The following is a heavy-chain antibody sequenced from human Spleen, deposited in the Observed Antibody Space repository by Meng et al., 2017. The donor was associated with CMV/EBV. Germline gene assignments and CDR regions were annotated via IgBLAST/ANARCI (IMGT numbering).Heavy chain of an antibody. D-gene: IGHD3-22*01. V-gene: IGHV1-69*02. Sequence: SVKVSCKASGGTFSSYTVTWVRQAPGQGLEWMGRVFPILDITNYAQKFQGRVKITAAKSTSISYMELSSLRSEDTAVYYCVRLDCTSDSGFAGGTDYWGQGTLVTVSS. CDR2: VFPILDIT. CDR3: VRLDCTSDSGFAGGTDY. CDR1: GGTFSSYT. J-gene: IGHJ4*02.